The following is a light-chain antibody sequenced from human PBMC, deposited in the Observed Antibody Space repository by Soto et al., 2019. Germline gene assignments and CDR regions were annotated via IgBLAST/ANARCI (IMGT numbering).Light chain of an antibody. CDR2: RNN. V-gene: IGLV1-47*01. J-gene: IGLJ3*02. Sequence: QSVLTQPPSASGTPGQRVTISCSGTRSNIGNNYVCWYQQLPGTAPKLLIYRNNERPSGVPDRFSGSKSGTSASLAISGLRSEDEADYYCAAWDDSLSGRVFGGGTKVTVL. CDR1: RSNIGNNY. CDR3: AAWDDSLSGRV.